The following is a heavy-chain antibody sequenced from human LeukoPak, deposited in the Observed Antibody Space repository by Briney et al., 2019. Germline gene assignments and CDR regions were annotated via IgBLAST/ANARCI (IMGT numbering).Heavy chain of an antibody. J-gene: IGHJ4*02. V-gene: IGHV3-23*01. D-gene: IGHD2-2*02. CDR1: GFTFSTYS. CDR2: ISGSGGST. CDR3: AKDLDCSSTSCYNFDY. Sequence: GGSLRLSCAASGFTFSTYSMSWVRQAPGKGLEWASAISGSGGSTYYADSVKGRFTISRDNSKNTLYLQMNSLRAEDTAVYYCAKDLDCSSTSCYNFDYWGQGTLVTVSS.